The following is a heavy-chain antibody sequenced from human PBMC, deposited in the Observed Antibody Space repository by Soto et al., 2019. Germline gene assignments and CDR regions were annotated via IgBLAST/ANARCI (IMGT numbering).Heavy chain of an antibody. J-gene: IGHJ4*02. Sequence: ASVKVSCKASGYTFTSYGISWVRQAPGQGLEWMGWISAHNGNTRYAQKLQDRVTMTTDTSTSTASLELRSLRSDDTAVYYCARTSSAWDVNHFDCWGQGSLVTVSS. V-gene: IGHV1-18*01. CDR1: GYTFTSYG. D-gene: IGHD1-26*01. CDR3: ARTSSAWDVNHFDC. CDR2: ISAHNGNT.